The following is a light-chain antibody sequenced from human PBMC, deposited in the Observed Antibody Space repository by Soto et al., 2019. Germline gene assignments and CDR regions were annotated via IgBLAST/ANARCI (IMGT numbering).Light chain of an antibody. J-gene: IGKJ5*01. V-gene: IGKV3-11*01. Sequence: EIVLTQSPAALSLSPGERATLSCRASQSVSSYLAWYQQKPGQAPRLLIYDASKRATDIPARFSGSGSGTDFSLTISSLEPEDFAVYYCQQRSNWPLTFGHGTRLEIK. CDR1: QSVSSY. CDR3: QQRSNWPLT. CDR2: DAS.